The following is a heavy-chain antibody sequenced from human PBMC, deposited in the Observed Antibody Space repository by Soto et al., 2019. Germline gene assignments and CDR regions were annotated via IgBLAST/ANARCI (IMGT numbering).Heavy chain of an antibody. CDR1: GYSFTSYW. D-gene: IGHD3-10*01. Sequence: GESLKISCKGSGYSFTSYWIGWVRQMPGKGLEWMGIIYPGNSDTKYSPSFQGQVTISADKSISTAYLQWSSLKASETAMYYCARSETREDFDYWSQGTLVTVSS. J-gene: IGHJ4*02. V-gene: IGHV5-51*01. CDR3: ARSETREDFDY. CDR2: IYPGNSDT.